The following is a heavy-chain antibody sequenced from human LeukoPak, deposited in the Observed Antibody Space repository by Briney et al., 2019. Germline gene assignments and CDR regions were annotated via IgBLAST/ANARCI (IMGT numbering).Heavy chain of an antibody. J-gene: IGHJ6*03. D-gene: IGHD6-6*01. Sequence: GASVKVSCKASGGTFSNYAISWVRQAPGQGLEWMGGIIPIFGTANYAQKFQGRVTITADESTSTAYMEVNSLRSEDTAVYYCARVEAARYYSYMDVWGKGTTVTVSS. CDR1: GGTFSNYA. CDR3: ARVEAARYYSYMDV. V-gene: IGHV1-69*13. CDR2: IIPIFGTA.